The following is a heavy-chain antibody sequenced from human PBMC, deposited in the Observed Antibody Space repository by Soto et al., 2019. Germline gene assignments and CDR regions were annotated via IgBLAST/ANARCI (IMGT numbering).Heavy chain of an antibody. J-gene: IGHJ6*02. V-gene: IGHV1-46*01. CDR3: ARGGALASGETTHYGMDV. Sequence: GTSVKLSCKESGYTKTTNYMHWVRQAPGQGLEWMGIINPSGGSTSYAQKFQGRVTMTRDTSTSTVYMELSSLRSEDTAVFYCARGGALASGETTHYGMDVWGQGTTVTVSS. CDR2: INPSGGST. CDR1: GYTKTTNY. D-gene: IGHD1-26*01.